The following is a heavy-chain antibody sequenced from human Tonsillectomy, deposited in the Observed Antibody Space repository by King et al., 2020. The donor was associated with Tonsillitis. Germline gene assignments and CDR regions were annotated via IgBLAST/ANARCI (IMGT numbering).Heavy chain of an antibody. CDR3: ALDILTGFYEY. Sequence: QLVQSGAEVKKPGASVKVSCKASGYTSNIYGITWVRQAPGQGLEWMGWINGYNGNTIYAQKLQGRVTVTTETSTSTAYMELRSPRSHDTAVYYCALDILTGFYEYWGQGTLVTVSS. CDR1: GYTSNIYG. V-gene: IGHV1-18*01. CDR2: INGYNGNT. D-gene: IGHD3-9*01. J-gene: IGHJ4*02.